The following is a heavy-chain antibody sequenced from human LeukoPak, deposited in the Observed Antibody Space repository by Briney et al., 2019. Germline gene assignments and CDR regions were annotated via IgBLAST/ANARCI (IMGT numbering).Heavy chain of an antibody. D-gene: IGHD3-3*01. Sequence: SETLSLTCTVSGYSISSGYYWGWIRQPPGKGLEWIGSIYHSGSTYYNPSLKSRVTISVDTSKNQFSLKLSSVTAADTAVYYCAREGDFWSGYYEGYFDYWGQGTLVTVSS. CDR2: IYHSGST. CDR1: GYSISSGYY. CDR3: AREGDFWSGYYEGYFDY. J-gene: IGHJ4*02. V-gene: IGHV4-38-2*02.